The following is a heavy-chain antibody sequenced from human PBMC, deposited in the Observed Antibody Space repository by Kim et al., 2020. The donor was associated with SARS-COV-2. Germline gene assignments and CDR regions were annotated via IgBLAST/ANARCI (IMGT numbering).Heavy chain of an antibody. CDR3: TRMRLHTDY. V-gene: IGHV3-49*02. CDR2: GTT. J-gene: IGHJ4*02. Sequence: GTTEYAASVKGRFTISRDDSKSIAYLQMNSLKTEDTAVYYCTRMRLHTDYWGQGTLVTVSS.